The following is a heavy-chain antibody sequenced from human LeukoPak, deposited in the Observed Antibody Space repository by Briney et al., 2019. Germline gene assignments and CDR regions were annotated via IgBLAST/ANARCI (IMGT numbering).Heavy chain of an antibody. CDR1: GGSFSGYH. CDR2: INHSGRN. J-gene: IGHJ5*02. CDR3: AREIAAAGANWFDP. V-gene: IGHV4-34*01. Sequence: SETLSLTCAVYGGSFSGYHWNGSRQPPGKGLEWIGEINHSGRNNYNPSLKSRVTVSVDTSKNQFSLKLSSVTAADTAVYYCAREIAAAGANWFDPWGQGTLVTVSS. D-gene: IGHD6-13*01.